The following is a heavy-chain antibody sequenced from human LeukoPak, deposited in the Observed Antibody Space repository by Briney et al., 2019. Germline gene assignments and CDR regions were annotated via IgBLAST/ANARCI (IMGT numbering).Heavy chain of an antibody. J-gene: IGHJ3*02. V-gene: IGHV4-59*01. CDR1: GGSISSYY. CDR2: IYYSGST. CDR3: ARDSPDLDAFDI. Sequence: SETLSLTCTVSGGSISSYYWSWIRQPPGKGLEWIGYIYYSGSTNYNPSLKSRVTISVDTSKNQFSLKLSSVTAADTAVYYCARDSPDLDAFDIWGQGTMVTVSS.